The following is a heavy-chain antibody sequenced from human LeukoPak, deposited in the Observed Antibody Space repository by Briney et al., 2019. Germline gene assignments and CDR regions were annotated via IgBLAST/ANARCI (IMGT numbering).Heavy chain of an antibody. J-gene: IGHJ4*02. CDR3: AKDAMTSGYAYYFDY. CDR2: ISWNSGSI. Sequence: GGSLRLSCAASGFTFDDYAMHWVRQAPGKGLEWVSGISWNSGSIGYADSVKGRSTISRDNAKNSLYLQMNSLRAEDTALYYCAKDAMTSGYAYYFDYWGQGTLVTVSS. V-gene: IGHV3-9*01. D-gene: IGHD3-22*01. CDR1: GFTFDDYA.